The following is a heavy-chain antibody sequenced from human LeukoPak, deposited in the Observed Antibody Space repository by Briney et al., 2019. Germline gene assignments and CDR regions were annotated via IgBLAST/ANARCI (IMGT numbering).Heavy chain of an antibody. CDR1: GGTFTSYA. V-gene: IGHV1-69*05. Sequence: GASVKVCCNASGGTFTSYAISWVRQAPGQGLEWMGGIIPIFGTANYAQKFQGRVTITTDESTSTAYMELSRLRSEDTAVYYCARGGSSGVVIIPYYFDYWGQGTLVTVSS. CDR2: IIPIFGTA. CDR3: ARGGSSGVVIIPYYFDY. D-gene: IGHD3-3*01. J-gene: IGHJ4*02.